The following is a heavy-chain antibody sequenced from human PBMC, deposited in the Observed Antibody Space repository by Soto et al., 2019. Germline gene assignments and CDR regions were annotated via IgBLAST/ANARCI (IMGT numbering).Heavy chain of an antibody. CDR2: INAGNGNT. D-gene: IGHD2-15*01. CDR3: AADPGHCSGGSCDYYYYMDV. Sequence: GASVKVSCKASGYTFTSYVMHWVRQAPGQRLEWMGWINAGNGNTKYSQKFQGRVTITRDTSASTAYMELSSLRSEDTAVYYCAADPGHCSGGSCDYYYYMDVWGKGTTVTVSS. CDR1: GYTFTSYV. V-gene: IGHV1-3*01. J-gene: IGHJ6*03.